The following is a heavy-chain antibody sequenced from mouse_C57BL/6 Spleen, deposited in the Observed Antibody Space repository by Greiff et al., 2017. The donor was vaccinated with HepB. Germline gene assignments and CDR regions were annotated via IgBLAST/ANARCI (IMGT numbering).Heavy chain of an antibody. D-gene: IGHD4-1*01. J-gene: IGHJ1*03. CDR3: AREELGFYWYFDV. CDR1: GYSITSGYY. CDR2: ISYDGSN. Sequence: ESGPGLVKPSQSLSLTCSVTGYSITSGYYWNWIRQFPGNKLEWMGYISYDGSNNYNPSLKNRISITRDTSKNQFFLKLNSVTTEDTATYYCAREELGFYWYFDVWGTGTTVTVSS. V-gene: IGHV3-6*01.